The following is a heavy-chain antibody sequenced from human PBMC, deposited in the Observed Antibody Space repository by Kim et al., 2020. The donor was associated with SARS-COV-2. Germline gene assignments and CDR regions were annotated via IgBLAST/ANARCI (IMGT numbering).Heavy chain of an antibody. CDR2: TYYRSKWYN. CDR3: ARGPYSSSWYSRYWYFDL. Sequence: SQTLSLTCAISGDSVSSNSAAWNWIRQSPSRGLEWLGRTYYRSKWYNDYAVSVKSRITINPDTSKNQFSLQLNSVTPEDTAVYYCARGPYSSSWYSRYWYFDLWGRDTLVTVSS. CDR1: GDSVSSNSAA. V-gene: IGHV6-1*01. D-gene: IGHD6-13*01. J-gene: IGHJ2*01.